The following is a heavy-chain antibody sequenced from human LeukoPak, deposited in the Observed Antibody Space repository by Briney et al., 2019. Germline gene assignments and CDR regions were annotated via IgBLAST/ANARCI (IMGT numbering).Heavy chain of an antibody. Sequence: GGSLRLSCAASGFTFSSYGMHWVRQAPGKGLEWVAVISYDGSNKYYADSVKGRFTISRDNSKNTLYLQMNSLRAEDTAVYYCAKGRRDLRFSVDGSLDYWGQRTLVTVSS. CDR3: AKGRRDLRFSVDGSLDY. CDR1: GFTFSSYG. J-gene: IGHJ4*02. CDR2: ISYDGSNK. V-gene: IGHV3-30*18. D-gene: IGHD3-3*01.